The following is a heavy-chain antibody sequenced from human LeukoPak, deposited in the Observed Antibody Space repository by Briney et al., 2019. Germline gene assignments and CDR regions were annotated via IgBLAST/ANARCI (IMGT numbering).Heavy chain of an antibody. Sequence: GGSLRLSCAASGFTFSNAWMSWVRQAPGKALEWVGRINSKTDGGTTDYAAPVKGRFTISRDDSKNTLYLQMNSLKTEDTDVYSCTTEILTNGYWGQGTLVTVSS. CDR3: TTEILTNGY. CDR2: INSKTDGGTT. D-gene: IGHD4/OR15-4a*01. V-gene: IGHV3-15*01. J-gene: IGHJ4*02. CDR1: GFTFSNAW.